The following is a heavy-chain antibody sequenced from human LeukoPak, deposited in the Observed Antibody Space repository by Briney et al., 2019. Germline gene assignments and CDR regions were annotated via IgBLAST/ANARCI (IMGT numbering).Heavy chain of an antibody. V-gene: IGHV3-66*01. D-gene: IGHD2-2*01. J-gene: IGHJ6*02. CDR1: GFTVSSQY. CDR2: IYTGGTT. Sequence: GGSLGLSCAASGFTVSSQYMSWVRQAPGKGLEWVSVIYTGGTTHYADSVKGRFTISRDNAKNTLYLQMNSLRAEDTAVYYCARRKVVSAYYYGMDVWGQGTTVTVSS. CDR3: ARRKVVSAYYYGMDV.